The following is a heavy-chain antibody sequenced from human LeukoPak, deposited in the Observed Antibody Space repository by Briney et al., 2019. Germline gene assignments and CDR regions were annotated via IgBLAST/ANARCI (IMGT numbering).Heavy chain of an antibody. Sequence: ASVKVSCKASGGTFSSYAISWVRQAPGQGLEWMGGISAYNGNTNYAQKLQGRVTMTTDTSTSTAYMELRSLRSDDTAVYYCARDVTKDLYSGYELFYYWGQGTLVTVSS. D-gene: IGHD5-12*01. CDR2: ISAYNGNT. V-gene: IGHV1-18*01. J-gene: IGHJ4*02. CDR3: ARDVTKDLYSGYELFYY. CDR1: GGTFSSYA.